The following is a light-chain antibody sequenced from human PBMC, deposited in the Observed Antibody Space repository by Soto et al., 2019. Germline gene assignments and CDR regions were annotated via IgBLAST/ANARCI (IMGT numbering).Light chain of an antibody. Sequence: QSALTEPPSASGSPGQSVTISCTGTSSEVGGYNYVSWYQQHPGKAPKLMIYEVTKRPSGVPDRFSGSKSGNTASLTVSGLQAEDEADYYCSSYAGTNNFEVFGGGTKLTVL. CDR2: EVT. CDR1: SSEVGGYNY. V-gene: IGLV2-8*01. J-gene: IGLJ3*02. CDR3: SSYAGTNNFEV.